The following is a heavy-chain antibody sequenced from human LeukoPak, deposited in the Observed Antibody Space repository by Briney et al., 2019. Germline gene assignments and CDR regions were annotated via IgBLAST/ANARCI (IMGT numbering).Heavy chain of an antibody. V-gene: IGHV3-7*01. CDR3: ARVPGSSSWYLLYYYYYYMDV. CDR2: IKQDGSEK. J-gene: IGHJ6*03. Sequence: GGSLRLSCAASGFTFSSYWMSWVRQAPGQGLEWVANIKQDGSEKYYVDSVKGRFTISRDNAKNSLYLQMNSLRAEDTAVYYCARVPGSSSWYLLYYYYYYMDVWGKGTTVTVSS. CDR1: GFTFSSYW. D-gene: IGHD6-13*01.